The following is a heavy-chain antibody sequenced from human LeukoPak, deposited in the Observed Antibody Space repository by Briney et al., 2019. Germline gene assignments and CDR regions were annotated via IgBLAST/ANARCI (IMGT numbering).Heavy chain of an antibody. CDR1: GFSFSNYA. V-gene: IGHV3-23*01. Sequence: GGSLRLSCVSSGFSFSNYAMSWVRQAPGKGLEWVSSISGSGGSTHYADSVKGRFTISRDKTKNTLYLQMNSLRAEDTAVYYCAKSAYYDASGYYREYYFDYWGQGTLVTVSS. D-gene: IGHD3-22*01. CDR2: ISGSGGST. CDR3: AKSAYYDASGYYREYYFDY. J-gene: IGHJ4*02.